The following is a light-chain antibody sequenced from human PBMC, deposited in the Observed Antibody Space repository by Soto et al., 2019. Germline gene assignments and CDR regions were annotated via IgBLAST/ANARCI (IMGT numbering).Light chain of an antibody. V-gene: IGKV1-39*01. J-gene: IGKJ1*01. Sequence: DIQMTQSPSSLSASVGDRVTITCRASQSISSYLNWYQQKPGKAPKLLIYAASSLQSGVPSRFSDSGSGTDFTLTISSLQPGDFATYYCQQSYSVRTFGQGTKV. CDR2: AAS. CDR3: QQSYSVRT. CDR1: QSISSY.